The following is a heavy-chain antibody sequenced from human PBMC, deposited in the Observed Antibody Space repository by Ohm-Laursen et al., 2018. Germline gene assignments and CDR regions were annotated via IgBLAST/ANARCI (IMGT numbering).Heavy chain of an antibody. CDR3: AREKGYYDSSGYYPDAFDI. V-gene: IGHV1-69*04. J-gene: IGHJ3*02. CDR1: GVTFNSYA. CDR2: IIPILGIA. Sequence: SVKVSCKTSGVTFNSYAISWVRQAPGQGLEWMGRIIPILGIANYAQKFQGRVTITADKSTSTAYMELSSLRSEDTAVYYCAREKGYYDSSGYYPDAFDIWGQGTMVTVSS. D-gene: IGHD3-22*01.